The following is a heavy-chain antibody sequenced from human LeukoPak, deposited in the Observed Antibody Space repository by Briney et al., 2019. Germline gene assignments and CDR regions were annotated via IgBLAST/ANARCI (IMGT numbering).Heavy chain of an antibody. J-gene: IGHJ4*02. D-gene: IGHD3-10*01. CDR1: GFTFSSYG. Sequence: GGSLRLSCAASGFTFSSYGMHWVRQASGKGLEWVAVISYDGSNKYHADSVKGRFTISRDNSKNTLYLQMNSLRAEDTAVYYCAKAPVKYVSGSFFDYWGQGTLVTISS. CDR3: AKAPVKYVSGSFFDY. CDR2: ISYDGSNK. V-gene: IGHV3-30*18.